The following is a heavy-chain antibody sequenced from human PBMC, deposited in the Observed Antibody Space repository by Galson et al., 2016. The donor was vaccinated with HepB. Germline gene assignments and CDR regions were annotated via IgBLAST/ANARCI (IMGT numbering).Heavy chain of an antibody. CDR1: GYMFITYG. Sequence: SVKVSCKASGYMFITYGISWVRQAPGQGPEWMGWISAYNVNTNYEQKIQGRVTMTTETSTSTAYLEVRSLRSDDTAVYYCARVKSSGSAFHFDYWGQGTLVTVSS. J-gene: IGHJ4*02. D-gene: IGHD1-26*01. CDR3: ARVKSSGSAFHFDY. V-gene: IGHV1-18*01. CDR2: ISAYNVNT.